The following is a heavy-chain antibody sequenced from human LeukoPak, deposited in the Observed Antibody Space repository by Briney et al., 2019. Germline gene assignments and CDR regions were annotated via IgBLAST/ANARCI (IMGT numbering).Heavy chain of an antibody. D-gene: IGHD3-16*01. J-gene: IGHJ4*02. CDR2: IYYSGTA. CDR3: ARDTIGIGLRLGEYTDY. CDR1: GGSISSGSYY. V-gene: IGHV4-39*07. Sequence: PSETLSLTCTVSGGSISSGSYYWGWIRQPPGKGLEWIGSIYYSGTAYYNPSLKSRVTISVGTSKKQFSLKQSSVTAADTAVYYCARDTIGIGLRLGEYTDYWGQGILVTVSS.